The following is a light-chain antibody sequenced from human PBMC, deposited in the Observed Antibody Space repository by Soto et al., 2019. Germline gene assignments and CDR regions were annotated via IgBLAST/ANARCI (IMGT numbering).Light chain of an antibody. V-gene: IGKV3-20*01. Sequence: EIVLTQSPGTLSLSPGERATLSCRASQSVSSSYLAWYQQKPGQAPRLLIYGASSRATGIPDRFSGSGSGTDFTLTISRLEPDDFAVADCQQYGSSPLTFGGGTKVESK. CDR1: QSVSSSY. CDR2: GAS. CDR3: QQYGSSPLT. J-gene: IGKJ4*01.